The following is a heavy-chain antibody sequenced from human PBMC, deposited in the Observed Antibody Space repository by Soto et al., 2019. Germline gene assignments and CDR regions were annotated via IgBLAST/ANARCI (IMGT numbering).Heavy chain of an antibody. CDR2: IIPIFGTA. CDR3: ARPRDTAMVSYYYYGMDV. CDR1: GGTFSSYA. Sequence: QVQLVQSGAEVKKPGSSVKVSCKASGGTFSSYAISWVRQAPGQGLEWMGGIIPIFGTANYAQKFQGRVTITADESKSTAYMELSSVRSEDTAVYYCARPRDTAMVSYYYYGMDVWGQGTTVTVSS. D-gene: IGHD5-18*01. V-gene: IGHV1-69*12. J-gene: IGHJ6*02.